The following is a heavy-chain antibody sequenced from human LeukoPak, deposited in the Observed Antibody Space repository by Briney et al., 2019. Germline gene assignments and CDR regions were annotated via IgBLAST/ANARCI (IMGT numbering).Heavy chain of an antibody. V-gene: IGHV3-48*03. J-gene: IGHJ6*04. Sequence: GGSLRLSCAASGFTFSSYDMNWVRQAPGKGLEWVSYISSSGSTIYYADPVKGRFTISRDNAKNSLYLQMNSLRAEDTAVYYCARDLKVYDILTGYYAHGMDVWGKGTTVTVSS. CDR3: ARDLKVYDILTGYYAHGMDV. CDR2: ISSSGSTI. CDR1: GFTFSSYD. D-gene: IGHD3-9*01.